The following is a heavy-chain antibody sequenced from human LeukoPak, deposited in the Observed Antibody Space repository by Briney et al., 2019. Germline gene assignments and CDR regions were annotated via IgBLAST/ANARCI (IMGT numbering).Heavy chain of an antibody. CDR1: GYTFTGYY. V-gene: IGHV1-2*02. J-gene: IGHJ6*03. D-gene: IGHD6-19*01. Sequence: ASVKVSCKASGYTFTGYYMHWVRQAPGQGLEWMGWINPNSGGTNYAQKFQGRVTMTRDTSISTAYIELSRLRSDDTAVYYCASGSSGWYGEGNYYYYYMDVWGKGTTVTVSS. CDR2: INPNSGGT. CDR3: ASGSSGWYGEGNYYYYYMDV.